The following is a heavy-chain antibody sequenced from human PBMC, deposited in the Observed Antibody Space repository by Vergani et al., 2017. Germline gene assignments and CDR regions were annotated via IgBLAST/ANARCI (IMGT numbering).Heavy chain of an antibody. D-gene: IGHD1-26*01. CDR3: VKDAGSYENFFDS. V-gene: IGHV3-23*01. CDR2: LTGGGGST. CDR1: GFTFSTYA. Sequence: EVQLLESGGSLKQPGGSVRLSCAASGFTFSTYAMHWVRQAPGKGLDWVSALTGGGGSTYYADSFKGRFIISRDNSRDTLYLQMNRLRPEDTATYYCVKDAGSYENFFDSWGQGTLVTVSS. J-gene: IGHJ4*02.